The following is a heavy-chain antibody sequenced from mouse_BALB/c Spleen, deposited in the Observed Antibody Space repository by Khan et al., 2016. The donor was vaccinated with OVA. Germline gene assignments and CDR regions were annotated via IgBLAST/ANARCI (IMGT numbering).Heavy chain of an antibody. CDR3: GRQNVPGDFDI. Sequence: QMQLEESGPGLVAPSQSLSITCTISGFSLTSYGIHWVRQPPGKGLEWLVVIWSDGKTTYNSALKSRLNIIKDNSKSQDFLKMNSLQTDDTAMYDCGRQNVPGDFDIWGAGTTVTVSS. J-gene: IGHJ1*01. CDR1: GFSLTSYG. V-gene: IGHV2-6-1*01. CDR2: IWSDGKT. D-gene: IGHD4-1*01.